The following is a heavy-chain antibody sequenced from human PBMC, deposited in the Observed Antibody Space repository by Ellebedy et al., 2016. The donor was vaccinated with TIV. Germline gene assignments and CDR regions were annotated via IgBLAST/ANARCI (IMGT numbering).Heavy chain of an antibody. D-gene: IGHD3-16*01. CDR3: AKGVLFRLGAED. CDR2: IGGLDTAT. J-gene: IGHJ4*02. CDR1: GLTFSVYA. V-gene: IGHV3-23*01. Sequence: GESLKISXAASGLTFSVYAMTWVRQAPGKGLEWISTIGGLDTATHYADSVKGRFTISRDNSKNTLYLQMNSLRAEDTAVYYCAKGVLFRLGAEDWGQGTLVTVSS.